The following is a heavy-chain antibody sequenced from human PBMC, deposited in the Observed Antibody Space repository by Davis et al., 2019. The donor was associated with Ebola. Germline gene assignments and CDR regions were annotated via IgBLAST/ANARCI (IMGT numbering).Heavy chain of an antibody. J-gene: IGHJ6*02. CDR2: ISSSSSYI. D-gene: IGHD3-3*01. Sequence: GSLSPSCAAPGFTFSRYSMNWVRQAPGKGLEWVSSISSSSSYIYYADSVKGRFTISRDNAKNSLYLQMNSLRAEDTAVYYCARDPTRTYYDFWSGSSDYYYGMDVWGQGTTVTVSS. V-gene: IGHV3-21*01. CDR3: ARDPTRTYYDFWSGSSDYYYGMDV. CDR1: GFTFSRYS.